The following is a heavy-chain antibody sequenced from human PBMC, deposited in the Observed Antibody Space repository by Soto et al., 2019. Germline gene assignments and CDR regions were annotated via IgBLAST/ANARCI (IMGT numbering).Heavy chain of an antibody. V-gene: IGHV3-21*01. Sequence: RRLSCAASGFTFSTHTMNWVRQAPGKGLEWISSISSGSSYIYYAGSVKGRFTISRDNAKNSLFLQMNSLRADDTAVYYCARDILSGGAYPDSWGQGTKVTVSS. CDR1: GFTFSTHT. D-gene: IGHD3-10*01. CDR3: ARDILSGGAYPDS. CDR2: ISSGSSYI. J-gene: IGHJ5*01.